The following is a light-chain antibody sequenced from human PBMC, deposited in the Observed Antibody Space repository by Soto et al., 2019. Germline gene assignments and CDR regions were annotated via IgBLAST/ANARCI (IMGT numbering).Light chain of an antibody. CDR3: QQRSTWPRIT. V-gene: IGKV3-11*01. CDR1: QSVNTY. Sequence: EIVLTQSPATLSLSPGERATLSCRAGQSVNTYLAWYQHKPGQAPRLLITDASNRASGIPARFSGSGYGTDFTLTISSLEPEDFAVYYCQQRSTWPRITFGGGTQVEIK. J-gene: IGKJ4*01. CDR2: DAS.